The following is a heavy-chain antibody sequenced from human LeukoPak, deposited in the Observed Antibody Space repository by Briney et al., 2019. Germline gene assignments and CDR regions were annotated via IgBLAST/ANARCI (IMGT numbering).Heavy chain of an antibody. CDR1: GFNFRTHG. J-gene: IGHJ4*02. D-gene: IGHD3-10*01. Sequence: GGSLRLSCAASGFNFRTHGMHWVRQLPGKGLEWVANINQDGTEKYYVDSVKGRFTISRDNAKNSLDLQMNSLRVEDTGIYYCVKVAKYYYGSETYYFFEHWGQGTPVTASS. V-gene: IGHV3-7*01. CDR2: INQDGTEK. CDR3: VKVAKYYYGSETYYFFEH.